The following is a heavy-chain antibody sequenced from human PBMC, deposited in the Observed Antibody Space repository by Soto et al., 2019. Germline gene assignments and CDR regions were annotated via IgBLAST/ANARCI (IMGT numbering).Heavy chain of an antibody. Sequence: EASVKVSCKASGYTFTSYGISWVRQAPGQGLEWMGWISPNFGTANYAQKFQGRVTITADESTSTAYMELSSLRSEDTAVYYCVGGNSAFIDYWGQGTLVTVS. D-gene: IGHD2-21*02. J-gene: IGHJ4*02. CDR2: ISPNFGTA. V-gene: IGHV1-69*13. CDR1: GYTFTSYG. CDR3: VGGNSAFIDY.